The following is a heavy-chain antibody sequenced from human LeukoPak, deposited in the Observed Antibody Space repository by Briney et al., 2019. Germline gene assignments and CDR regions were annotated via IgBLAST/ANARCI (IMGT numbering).Heavy chain of an antibody. D-gene: IGHD2-15*01. CDR3: AKEGGRLTPHIDY. CDR1: GFTFSSYA. J-gene: IGHJ4*02. V-gene: IGHV3-23*01. CDR2: ISGSGGKT. Sequence: GGSLRLSCAASGFTFSSYAMSWVRQPPGEGLEWVSAISGSGGKTYYADSVKGRFTISRDNSKNTVYLEVNSLRAEDTAVYFCAKEGGRLTPHIDYWGQGILVTVSS.